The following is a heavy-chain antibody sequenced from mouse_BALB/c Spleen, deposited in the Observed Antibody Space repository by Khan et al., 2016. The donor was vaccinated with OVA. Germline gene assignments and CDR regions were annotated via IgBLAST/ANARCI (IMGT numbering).Heavy chain of an antibody. J-gene: IGHJ3*01. CDR1: GFSFSSYS. CDR3: ASHLTGSFAY. CDR2: ISSGGDYT. Sequence: EVHLVESGGDLVKPGGSLKLSCAASGFSFSSYSMSWVRQTPDKRLEWVATISSGGDYTYYPDIVKGRFTISRDNAKNTLYLQMSSLKSEYTAMYYCASHLTGSFAYWGQGTLVTVSA. V-gene: IGHV5-6*01. D-gene: IGHD4-1*01.